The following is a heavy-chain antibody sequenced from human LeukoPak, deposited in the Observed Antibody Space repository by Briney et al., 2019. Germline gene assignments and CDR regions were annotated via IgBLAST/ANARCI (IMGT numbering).Heavy chain of an antibody. Sequence: SQTLSPTCAVSGGSISSGGYSWSWIRQPPGKGLEWIGYIYHSGSTYYNPSLKSRVTMSVDTSKNQFSLKLSSVTAADTAVYYCARQPWGTSHLENGAFDIWGQGTMVTVSS. CDR3: ARQPWGTSHLENGAFDI. J-gene: IGHJ3*02. V-gene: IGHV4-30-2*01. D-gene: IGHD3-16*01. CDR1: GGSISSGGYS. CDR2: IYHSGST.